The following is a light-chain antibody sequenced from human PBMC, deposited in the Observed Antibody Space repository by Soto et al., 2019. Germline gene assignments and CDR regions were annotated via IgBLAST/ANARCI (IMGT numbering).Light chain of an antibody. CDR2: DVS. V-gene: IGLV2-14*01. Sequence: QSVRTQPASVSGSPGQSITISCTGTSSDVGDYNYVSWYQQHPGKAPKLMIYDVSNRPSGVSNRFSGSKSGNTASLTVSGLQAEDEADYYCSSYTSSSTLVFGGGTKVTVL. CDR1: SSDVGDYNY. J-gene: IGLJ2*01. CDR3: SSYTSSSTLV.